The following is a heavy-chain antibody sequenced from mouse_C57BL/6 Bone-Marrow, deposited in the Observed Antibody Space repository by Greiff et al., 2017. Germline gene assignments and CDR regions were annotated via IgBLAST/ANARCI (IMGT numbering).Heavy chain of an antibody. J-gene: IGHJ4*01. CDR1: GYSITSGYD. V-gene: IGHV3-1*01. Sequence: VQLKQPGPGMVKPSQSLSLTCTVTGYSITSGYDWHWIRHFPGNKLEWLGYISYSGSTNYNPSLKSRISITHDTSKNHFFLKWNSVTTEDTATYYWARGNWGYYAMDYWGQGTSVTVSS. CDR2: ISYSGST. D-gene: IGHD4-1*01. CDR3: ARGNWGYYAMDY.